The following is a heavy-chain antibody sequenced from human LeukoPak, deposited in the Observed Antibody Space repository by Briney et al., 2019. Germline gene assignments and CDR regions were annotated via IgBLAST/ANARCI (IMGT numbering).Heavy chain of an antibody. CDR2: IYTSGST. Sequence: SETLSLTCTVSGGSISSGSYYWSWIRQPAGKGLEWIGRIYTSGSTNYNPSLKSRVTISVDTSKNQFSLKLSSVTAADTAVYYCARDTVTTSNWGQGTLVTVSS. V-gene: IGHV4-61*02. D-gene: IGHD4-17*01. J-gene: IGHJ4*02. CDR1: GGSISSGSYY. CDR3: ARDTVTTSN.